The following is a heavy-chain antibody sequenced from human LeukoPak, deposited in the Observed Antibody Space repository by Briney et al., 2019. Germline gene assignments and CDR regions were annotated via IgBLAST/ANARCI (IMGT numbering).Heavy chain of an antibody. CDR3: VRDIESYHPEYWFDP. D-gene: IGHD1-14*01. Sequence: QPGRSLRLSDVASGFTFTTYDMPWVRQAPGKGLEWVAVIWYEGSNKYYADSVKGRFTISRDNSKNTLYLQMNSLRAEDTALYYCVRDIESYHPEYWFDPWGRGTLVTVSS. CDR1: GFTFTTYD. V-gene: IGHV3-33*01. J-gene: IGHJ5*02. CDR2: IWYEGSNK.